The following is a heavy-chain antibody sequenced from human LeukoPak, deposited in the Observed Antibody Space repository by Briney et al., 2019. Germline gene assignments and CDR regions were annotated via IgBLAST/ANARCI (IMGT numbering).Heavy chain of an antibody. D-gene: IGHD2-15*01. J-gene: IGHJ4*02. Sequence: SETLSLTCTVSGGSISSYYWSWIRQPPGKGLEWIGYIYYSGSTNYNPSLKSRVTISVDTSKNQFSLKLSSVTAADTAVYYCARAVGVTPFDYWGQGTLVTVSS. CDR3: ARAVGVTPFDY. CDR1: GGSISSYY. CDR2: IYYSGST. V-gene: IGHV4-59*12.